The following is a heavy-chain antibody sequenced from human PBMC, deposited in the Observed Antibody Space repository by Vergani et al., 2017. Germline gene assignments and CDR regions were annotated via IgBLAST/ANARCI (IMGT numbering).Heavy chain of an antibody. CDR2: ITYEGSNV. CDR3: ARDLRLLYNRFDP. Sequence: QVVESGGGVVQPGRSLRLSCAGSGFPFSGYGMHWVRQAPGKGLEWVAMITYEGSNVEYADSVNGRFTVSRDNSKNTVYLQMNSLRDEDTGVYYCARDLRLLYNRFDPWGQGTLVTVSS. CDR1: GFPFSGYG. V-gene: IGHV3-30*03. J-gene: IGHJ5*02. D-gene: IGHD1-14*01.